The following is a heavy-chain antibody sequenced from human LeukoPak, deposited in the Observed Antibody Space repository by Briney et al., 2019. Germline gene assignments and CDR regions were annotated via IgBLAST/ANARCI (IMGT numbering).Heavy chain of an antibody. J-gene: IGHJ4*02. Sequence: GGSLRLSCAASGFTFSSYSMSWVRQAPGKGLEWVANIKQDGSEKYYVDSVKGRFTISRDNAKNSLYLQMNSLRAEDTAVYYCARDKSPLHFWSGHTHDYWGQGTLVTVSS. D-gene: IGHD3-3*02. CDR3: ARDKSPLHFWSGHTHDY. CDR2: IKQDGSEK. V-gene: IGHV3-7*01. CDR1: GFTFSSYS.